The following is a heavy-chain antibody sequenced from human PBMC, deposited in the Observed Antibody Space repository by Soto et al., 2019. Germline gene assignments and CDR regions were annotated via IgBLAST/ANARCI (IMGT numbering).Heavy chain of an antibody. CDR1: GFTFSNYA. CDR2: IWDDGSNK. D-gene: IGHD3-10*02. CDR3: ARDRYVSQTLFDY. V-gene: IGHV3-33*01. Sequence: QVHLVESGGGVVQPGRSLRLSCVASGFTFSNYAMHWVRQAPGKGLEWVAVIWDDGSNKYYADSVKGRFTISRDNSRNTLHLQMNRLRPEDTALYYCARDRYVSQTLFDYWGQGTLVTVSS. J-gene: IGHJ4*02.